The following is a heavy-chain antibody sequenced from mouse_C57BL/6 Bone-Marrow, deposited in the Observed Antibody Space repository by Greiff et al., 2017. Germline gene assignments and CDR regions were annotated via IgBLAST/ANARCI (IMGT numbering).Heavy chain of an antibody. CDR3: ARGDGYYEK. Sequence: EVQLQQSVAELVRPGASVKLSCTASGFNINNSCMHWVKQRPEQGLEWIGRIDPASGNTKYTPKFQGKATITADTSSNTAYLHLSSLTSEDTASYYGARGDGYYEKWGQGTLVTVSA. V-gene: IGHV14-3*01. CDR1: GFNINNSC. CDR2: IDPASGNT. D-gene: IGHD2-3*01. J-gene: IGHJ3*02.